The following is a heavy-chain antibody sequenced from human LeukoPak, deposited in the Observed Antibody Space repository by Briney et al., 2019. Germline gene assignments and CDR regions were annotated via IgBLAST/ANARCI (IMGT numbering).Heavy chain of an antibody. CDR1: GFTFSSYA. V-gene: IGHV3-23*01. J-gene: IGHJ5*02. Sequence: GGSLRLSCAASGFTFSSYAMSWVRQAPGEGLEWVSAISGSGGSTYYADSVKGWFTISRDNSKNTLYLQMNSLRAEDTAVYYCAKYNLNYDYVWGSYPNWFDPWGQGTLVTVSS. CDR3: AKYNLNYDYVWGSYPNWFDP. D-gene: IGHD3-16*02. CDR2: ISGSGGST.